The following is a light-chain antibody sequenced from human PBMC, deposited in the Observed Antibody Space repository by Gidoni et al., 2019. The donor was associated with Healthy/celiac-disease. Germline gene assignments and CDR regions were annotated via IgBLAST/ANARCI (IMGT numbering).Light chain of an antibody. CDR2: AAS. CDR3: QQSYSTPWT. V-gene: IGKV1-39*01. CDR1: QSISSY. Sequence: DIQMPQSPSSLSASVGDRFTITCRASQSISSYLHWYQQKPGKAPKLLIYAASSLQSGVPSRLSGSGSGTDFTLTISSLQTEDFATYYCQQSYSTPWTFGQGTKVEIK. J-gene: IGKJ1*01.